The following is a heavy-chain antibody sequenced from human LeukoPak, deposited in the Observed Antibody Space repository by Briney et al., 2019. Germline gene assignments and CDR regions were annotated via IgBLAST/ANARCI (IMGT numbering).Heavy chain of an antibody. CDR2: FSAYNGNT. Sequence: ASVKLSCKASGYTFTSYGISWVRQAPGQGLEWMGWFSAYNGNTNYAQKLQGRVTMTTDTSTSTAYMELRSLRSDDTAVYYCARSSFIAVAGTCSDYWGQGTMVTVSS. CDR3: ARSSFIAVAGTCSDY. J-gene: IGHJ4*02. V-gene: IGHV1-18*01. D-gene: IGHD6-19*01. CDR1: GYTFTSYG.